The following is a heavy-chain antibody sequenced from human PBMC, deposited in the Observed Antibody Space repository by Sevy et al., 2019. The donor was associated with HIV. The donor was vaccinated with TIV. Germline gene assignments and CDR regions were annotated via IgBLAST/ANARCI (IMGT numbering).Heavy chain of an antibody. V-gene: IGHV3-48*03. J-gene: IGHJ4*02. CDR3: ARGPHYYYDSSSFFEY. CDR2: IISGGDTI. Sequence: GGSLRLSCTASGFTFSSYEMNWVRQAPGKGLEWVSSIISGGDTIYYADSVKGRFTVSRDNATNSLFLRMNSLRAKDTAIYYCARGPHYYYDSSSFFEYWGQGTLVTVSS. CDR1: GFTFSSYE. D-gene: IGHD3-22*01.